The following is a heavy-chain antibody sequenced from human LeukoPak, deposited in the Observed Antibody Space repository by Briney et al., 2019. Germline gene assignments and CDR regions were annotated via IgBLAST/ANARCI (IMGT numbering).Heavy chain of an antibody. V-gene: IGHV1-3*01. J-gene: IGHJ6*02. CDR2: INAGNGNT. CDR3: ARVQWSLKPTPDYYGMDV. CDR1: GYTFTSYA. Sequence: ASVKVSCKASGYTFTSYAMHWVRQAPGQRLEWMGWINAGNGNTKYSQKFQGRVTITRDTSASTAYMELSSLRSEDTAVYYCARVQWSLKPTPDYYGMDVWGQGTTVTVSS. D-gene: IGHD2-8*01.